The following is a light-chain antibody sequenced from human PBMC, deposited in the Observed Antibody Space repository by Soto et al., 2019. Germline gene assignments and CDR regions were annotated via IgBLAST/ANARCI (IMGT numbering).Light chain of an antibody. CDR2: GAS. V-gene: IGKV3-15*01. CDR3: QHYNNWPRT. J-gene: IGKJ1*01. Sequence: EIVMTQSPATLSVSPGERATLSCRASQSVSNNLAWYQHKPGQAPSLLIYGASTRATGIPARFSGSGSGTEFTLTISSLQSEDFAVYYCQHYNNWPRTFGQGTKVEI. CDR1: QSVSNN.